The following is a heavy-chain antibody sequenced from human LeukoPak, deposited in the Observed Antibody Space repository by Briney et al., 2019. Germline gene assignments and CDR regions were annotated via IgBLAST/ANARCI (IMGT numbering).Heavy chain of an antibody. CDR1: GFTFSSYV. V-gene: IGHV3-30*04. D-gene: IGHD6-6*01. CDR3: ARDTGTSYLSSFDY. Sequence: TGGSLRLSCAASGFTFSSYVMHWVRQAPGKGLEWVAIISYDGSNEYYADSVKGRFTISRDNSKNTLYLQMNSLRAADTAVYYCARDTGTSYLSSFDYWGQGTLVTVSS. CDR2: ISYDGSNE. J-gene: IGHJ4*02.